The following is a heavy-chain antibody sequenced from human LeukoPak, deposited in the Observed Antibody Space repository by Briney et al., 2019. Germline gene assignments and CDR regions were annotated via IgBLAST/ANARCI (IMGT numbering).Heavy chain of an antibody. Sequence: PGGSLRLSCAASGFTVSSNYMSWVRQAPGKGLEWVASINKGGTYDYYLDSVKGRFVISRDNAKNSLFLQMESLRVEDTAVYFCARGGHWLDPWGQGTLVIVSS. CDR3: ARGGHWLDP. V-gene: IGHV3-7*01. CDR2: INKGGTYD. CDR1: GFTVSSNY. J-gene: IGHJ5*02.